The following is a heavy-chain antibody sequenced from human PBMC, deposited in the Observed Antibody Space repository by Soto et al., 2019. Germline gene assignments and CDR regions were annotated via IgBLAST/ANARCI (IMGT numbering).Heavy chain of an antibody. D-gene: IGHD2-8*01. CDR3: ARVLEGAWCCDL. Sequence: EVQLVESGGCLVQPGGSLRLSCAASGFSFSSYWMHWVSQAPGKGLVWVSRIKTDGSIITYAGSLKGRFTISRDNAKSTLYLQMNDLRAEYKAVYACARVLEGAWCCDLLGRGTLVSVTS. CDR2: IKTDGSII. CDR1: GFSFSSYW. V-gene: IGHV3-74*01. J-gene: IGHJ2*01.